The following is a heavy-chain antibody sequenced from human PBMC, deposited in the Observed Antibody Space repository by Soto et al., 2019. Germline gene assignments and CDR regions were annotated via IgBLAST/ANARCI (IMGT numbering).Heavy chain of an antibody. CDR2: INAGNGNT. CDR3: ARDRAPAPYYGMDV. Sequence: ASVKVSCKASGYTFTSYAMHWVRQAPGQRLEWMGWINAGNGNTKYSQKFQGRVTITRDTSASTAYMVLSSLRSEDTAVYYCARDRAPAPYYGMDVWGQGTTVTVSS. D-gene: IGHD6-25*01. CDR1: GYTFTSYA. V-gene: IGHV1-3*01. J-gene: IGHJ6*02.